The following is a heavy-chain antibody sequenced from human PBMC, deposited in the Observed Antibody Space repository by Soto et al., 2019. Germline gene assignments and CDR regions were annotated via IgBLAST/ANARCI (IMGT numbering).Heavy chain of an antibody. Sequence: EVQLVGSGGGLVQPGGSLRLSCAASGFTFTGYWMSWVRQAPGKGLEWVANTNEDGREKFYVDSVKGRFTISRDNAKNSLYLQMNSLRAEDTAVYYCARDRGALGPWGQGTLVTVSS. CDR2: TNEDGREK. CDR3: ARDRGALGP. CDR1: GFTFTGYW. J-gene: IGHJ5*02. D-gene: IGHD3-16*01. V-gene: IGHV3-7*01.